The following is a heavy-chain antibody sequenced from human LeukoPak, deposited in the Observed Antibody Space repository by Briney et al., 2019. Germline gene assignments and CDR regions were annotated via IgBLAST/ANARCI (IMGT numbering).Heavy chain of an antibody. J-gene: IGHJ5*02. Sequence: GESLKISSKGSGYSFTNYWIGWVRQMPGKGLGWMWIIYPGDSDTRYSPSFQGQVTISADKSISTAYLQWSSLKASDTAMYYCARQEPARGPGFDPWGQATLVTVSS. CDR2: IYPGDSDT. CDR3: ARQEPARGPGFDP. CDR1: GYSFTNYW. V-gene: IGHV5-51*01. D-gene: IGHD1-14*01.